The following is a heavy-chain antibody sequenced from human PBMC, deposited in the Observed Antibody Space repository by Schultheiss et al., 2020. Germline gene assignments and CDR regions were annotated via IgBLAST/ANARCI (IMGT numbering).Heavy chain of an antibody. D-gene: IGHD5-24*01. Sequence: GGSLRLSCAASGFSISSHWMHWVRQAPGKGLLWVSRDNNDGSSITYADSVRGRFTMSRDNSENVLYLQMSSLRTEDTAIFYCARGERWLQSHVDYWGQGTLVTVSS. J-gene: IGHJ4*02. CDR3: ARGERWLQSHVDY. V-gene: IGHV3-74*01. CDR1: GFSISSHW. CDR2: DNNDGSSI.